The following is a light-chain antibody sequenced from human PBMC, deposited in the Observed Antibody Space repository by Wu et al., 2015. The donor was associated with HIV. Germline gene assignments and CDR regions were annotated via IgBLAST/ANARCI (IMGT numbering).Light chain of an antibody. J-gene: IGKJ2*01. V-gene: IGKV3-20*01. CDR1: QSVDKSY. Sequence: EIVLTQSPATLSLSPGERATLSCRASQSVDKSYLGWYQQKPGQTPRLLIYGASSRATGIPDRFSGSGSGADFTLTINRLEPEDFAVYYCHQYSTSVYTFGQGTKLEIK. CDR3: HQYSTSVYT. CDR2: GAS.